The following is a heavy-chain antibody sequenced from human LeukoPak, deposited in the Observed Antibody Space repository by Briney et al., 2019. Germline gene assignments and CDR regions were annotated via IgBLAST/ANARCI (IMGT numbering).Heavy chain of an antibody. V-gene: IGHV4-34*01. J-gene: IGHJ5*02. CDR1: GGSFSGYY. CDR3: ARAIPHAGVASRGVDWFDP. CDR2: INHSGST. D-gene: IGHD2-15*01. Sequence: SETLSLTCAVYGGSFSGYYWSWIRQPPGKGLEWIGEINHSGSTNYNPSLKSRVTISVDTSKNQFSLKLSSVTAADTAVYYCARAIPHAGVASRGVDWFDPWGQGTLVTVSS.